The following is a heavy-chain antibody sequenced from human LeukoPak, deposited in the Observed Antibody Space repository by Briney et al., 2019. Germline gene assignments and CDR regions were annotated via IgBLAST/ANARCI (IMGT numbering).Heavy chain of an antibody. CDR2: IYSGGST. CDR3: ARGYNYYAY. Sequence: PGGSLRLSCAASGFTVISNYMTWVRQAPGKGLEWVSVIYSGGSTNHADSVMGRFTISRDNSKNTLYLQMNSLRAEDTAVYYCARGYNYYAYWGQGTLVTVSS. J-gene: IGHJ4*02. V-gene: IGHV3-66*01. CDR1: GFTVISNY. D-gene: IGHD3-16*01.